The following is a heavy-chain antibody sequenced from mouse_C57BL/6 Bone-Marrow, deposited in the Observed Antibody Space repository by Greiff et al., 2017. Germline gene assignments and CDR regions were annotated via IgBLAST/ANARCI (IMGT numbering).Heavy chain of an antibody. J-gene: IGHJ1*03. Sequence: VQLQQSGPELVKPGASVKISCKASGYAFSSSWMNWVKQRPGKGLEWIGRIYPGDGDTNYNGKFKGKATLTADKSSSTAYMQLSSLTSEDAAVYFCTKGYFDVWGTGTTVTVSS. CDR3: TKGYFDV. CDR2: IYPGDGDT. CDR1: GYAFSSSW. V-gene: IGHV1-82*01.